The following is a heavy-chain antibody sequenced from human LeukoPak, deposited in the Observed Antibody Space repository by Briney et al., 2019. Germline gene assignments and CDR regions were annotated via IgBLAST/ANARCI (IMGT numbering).Heavy chain of an antibody. J-gene: IGHJ3*02. V-gene: IGHV3-48*04. CDR1: GFTFSSYS. Sequence: GGSLRLSCEASGFTFSSYSMNWVRQAPGKGLEWVSFISGSSIIHYADSVKGRFTISRDNAKNSMYLQMNSLRAEDTAVYYCARSGTTYYYDSGSRIWGQGTMVTVSS. CDR2: ISGSSII. D-gene: IGHD3-22*01. CDR3: ARSGTTYYYDSGSRI.